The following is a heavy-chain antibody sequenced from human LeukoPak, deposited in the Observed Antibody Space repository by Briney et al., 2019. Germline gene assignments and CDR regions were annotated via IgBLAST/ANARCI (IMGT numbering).Heavy chain of an antibody. CDR1: GYTFTSYY. Sequence: ASVKVSRKASGYTFTSYYIDWVRQAPGQGLEWVGIINPSGASTSNAQKFQGRVTLTRDTSMSTVYMEVSSLRSEDTAVYYCASGYYYGAFDIWGQGTMATVSS. CDR3: ASGYYYGAFDI. CDR2: INPSGAST. V-gene: IGHV1-46*01. J-gene: IGHJ3*02. D-gene: IGHD3-22*01.